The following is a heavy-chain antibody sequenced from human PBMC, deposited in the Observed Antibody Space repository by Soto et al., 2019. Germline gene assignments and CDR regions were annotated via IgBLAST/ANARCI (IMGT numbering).Heavy chain of an antibody. CDR2: IDYSGSN. Sequence: SETLSLTCSVSGGSISSYYWSWIRQPPGKELEWIAYIDYSGSNHPNPSLKSRVTMSADTSKNQCSLKLSSLTAADTAEYFCARHNWSYDYDSWGQGTLVTVSS. D-gene: IGHD1-26*01. CDR3: ARHNWSYDYDS. J-gene: IGHJ4*02. CDR1: GGSISSYY. V-gene: IGHV4-59*08.